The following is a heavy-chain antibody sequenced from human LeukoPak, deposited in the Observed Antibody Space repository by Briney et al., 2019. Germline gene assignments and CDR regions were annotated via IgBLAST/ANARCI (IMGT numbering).Heavy chain of an antibody. V-gene: IGHV3-23*01. CDR1: GFTFSSYA. J-gene: IGHJ4*02. CDR2: ITATGGAT. CDR3: AKDGPGRDWLLPFDY. Sequence: GGSLRISCAASGFTFSSYAMAWVRQAPGKGLEWVSTITATGGATYYADSVQGRFTISRDNSKNTLYLQMNSLRAEDTAVYYCAKDGPGRDWLLPFDYWGQGTLVTVSS. D-gene: IGHD3/OR15-3a*01.